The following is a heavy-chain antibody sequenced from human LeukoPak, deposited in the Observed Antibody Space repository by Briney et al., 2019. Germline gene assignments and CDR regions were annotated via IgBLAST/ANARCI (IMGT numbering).Heavy chain of an antibody. J-gene: IGHJ4*02. V-gene: IGHV3-30*04. D-gene: IGHD3-10*01. Sequence: GGSLRLSCAASGFTFSSYAMHWVRQAPGKGLEWVAAISYDGSNKYYADSVKGRFTISRDNSKNTLYLQMNSLRAEDTAVYYCARGAITMVRGVLDYWGQGTLVTVSS. CDR1: GFTFSSYA. CDR2: ISYDGSNK. CDR3: ARGAITMVRGVLDY.